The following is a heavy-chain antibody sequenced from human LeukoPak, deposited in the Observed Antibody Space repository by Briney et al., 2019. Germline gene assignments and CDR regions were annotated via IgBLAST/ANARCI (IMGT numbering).Heavy chain of an antibody. J-gene: IGHJ4*02. CDR1: GYTFTGYY. V-gene: IGHV1-2*02. Sequence: ASVKVSCKASGYTFTGYYMHWVRQAPGQGPEWMGWINGNSGGTKYAQKFEGRVTMTSDTSPSTVQMDLGTLRSDDTAVYYCARENIEQWPAFDYWGQGTPVTVSS. D-gene: IGHD1/OR15-1a*01. CDR2: INGNSGGT. CDR3: ARENIEQWPAFDY.